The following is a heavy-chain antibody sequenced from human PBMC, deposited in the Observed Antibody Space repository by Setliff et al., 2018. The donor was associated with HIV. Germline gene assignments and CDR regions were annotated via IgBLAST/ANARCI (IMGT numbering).Heavy chain of an antibody. V-gene: IGHV4-39*01. CDR1: GGSISSSSYY. J-gene: IGHJ6*03. CDR2: IYYSGST. Sequence: SETLSLTCTVSGGSISSSSYYWGWIRQPPGKGLGWIGSIYYSGSTYYNPSLKSRVTISVDTSKNQFSLKLTSVTAADTAVYYCARCYYNFWSGYPLDYMDVWGKGTTVTVSS. D-gene: IGHD3-3*01. CDR3: ARCYYNFWSGYPLDYMDV.